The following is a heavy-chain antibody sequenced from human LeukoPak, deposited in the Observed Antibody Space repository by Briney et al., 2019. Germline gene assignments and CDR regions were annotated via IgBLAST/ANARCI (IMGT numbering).Heavy chain of an antibody. D-gene: IGHD4-17*01. CDR1: GGSISSGGYY. V-gene: IGHV4-31*03. J-gene: IGHJ2*01. CDR3: TAVTTSGDWYFDL. CDR2: IYYSGST. Sequence: SETLSLTCTVSGGSISSGGYYWSWIRQHPGKGLEWIGYIYYSGSTYYNPSLKSRVTISVDTSKNQFSLKLSSVTAADTAVYYCTAVTTSGDWYFDLWGRGTLVTVSS.